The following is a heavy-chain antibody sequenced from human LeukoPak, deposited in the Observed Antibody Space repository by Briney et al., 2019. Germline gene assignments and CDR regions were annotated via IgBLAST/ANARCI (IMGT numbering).Heavy chain of an antibody. V-gene: IGHV4-59*08. CDR1: GDSISGSY. CDR2: IYYSGST. CDR3: ARLTAYFDL. J-gene: IGHJ2*01. Sequence: SETLSLTCTVSGDSISGSYWSCIPQPPGKGLEWIGYIYYSGSTNYNPSLKSRITMSLDTSKNQFSLKVTSVTAADTAVYYCARLTAYFDLWGRGTLVTVSS.